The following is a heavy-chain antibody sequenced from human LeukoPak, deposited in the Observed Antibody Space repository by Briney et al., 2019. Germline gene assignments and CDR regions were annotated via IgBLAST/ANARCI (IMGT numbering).Heavy chain of an antibody. V-gene: IGHV4-39*07. J-gene: IGHJ6*03. D-gene: IGHD6-13*01. Sequence: SETLSLTCTVSGGSISSSSYYWGWIRQPPGKGLEWIGSIYYSGSTYYNPSPKSRVTISVDTSKNQFSLKLSSVTAADTAVYYCAREYEHLTRSGQQLVPYYYYYMDVWGKGTTVTVSS. CDR2: IYYSGST. CDR3: AREYEHLTRSGQQLVPYYYYYMDV. CDR1: GGSISSSSYY.